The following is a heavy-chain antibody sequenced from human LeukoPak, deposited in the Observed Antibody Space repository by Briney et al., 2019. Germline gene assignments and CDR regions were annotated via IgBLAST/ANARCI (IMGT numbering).Heavy chain of an antibody. J-gene: IGHJ6*02. CDR3: ASTAPQDCSGGSCYSLRWYYYYGMDV. CDR2: IYYSGST. CDR1: GGSISSSSYY. V-gene: IGHV4-39*01. Sequence: SETLSLTCTVSGGSISSSSYYWGWIRQPPGKGLEWIGGIYYSGSTYYNPSLKSRVTISVDTSKNQFSLKLSSVTAADTAVYYCASTAPQDCSGGSCYSLRWYYYYGMDVWGQGTTVTVSS. D-gene: IGHD2-15*01.